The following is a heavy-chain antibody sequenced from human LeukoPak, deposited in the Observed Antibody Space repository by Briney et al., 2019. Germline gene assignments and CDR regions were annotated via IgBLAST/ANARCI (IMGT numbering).Heavy chain of an antibody. D-gene: IGHD4-17*01. J-gene: IGHJ4*02. V-gene: IGHV4-59*08. Sequence: PSETLSLTCTVSGGSISGYYWSWFRQPPGMGLEWIGYIYYTGSPNYNPSLKSRVTISVDTSNNQFSLRLSSVTAADTAVYYCARHANDGDYPLDYWGQGTLVIVSS. CDR3: ARHANDGDYPLDY. CDR2: IYYTGSP. CDR1: GGSISGYY.